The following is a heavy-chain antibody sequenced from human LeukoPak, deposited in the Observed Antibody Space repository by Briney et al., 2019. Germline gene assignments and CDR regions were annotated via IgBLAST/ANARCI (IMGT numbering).Heavy chain of an antibody. J-gene: IGHJ4*02. CDR3: ARRSLWLRPSYYFDY. CDR2: IYYSGST. CDR1: GGSISSSSYY. V-gene: IGHV4-39*01. D-gene: IGHD5-12*01. Sequence: SETLSLTCTDSGGSISSSSYYWGWIRQPPGKGLEWIGSIYYSGSTYYNPSLKSRVTISVDTSKNQFSLKLSSVTAADTAVYYCARRSLWLRPSYYFDYWGQGTLVTVSS.